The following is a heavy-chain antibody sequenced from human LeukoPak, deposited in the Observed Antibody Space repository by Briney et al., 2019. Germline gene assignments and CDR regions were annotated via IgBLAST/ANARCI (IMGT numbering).Heavy chain of an antibody. CDR1: GFTFSSYS. CDR3: ARAGQGGYYYYYMDV. V-gene: IGHV3-21*01. J-gene: IGHJ6*03. D-gene: IGHD1-26*01. Sequence: PGGSLRLSCAASGFTFSSYSMNWVRQAPGKGLEWVSSISSSSSYIYYADSVKGRFTISRDNAKNSLYLQMNSLRAEDTAVYYCARAGQGGYYYYYMDVWGKGTTVTVSS. CDR2: ISSSSSYI.